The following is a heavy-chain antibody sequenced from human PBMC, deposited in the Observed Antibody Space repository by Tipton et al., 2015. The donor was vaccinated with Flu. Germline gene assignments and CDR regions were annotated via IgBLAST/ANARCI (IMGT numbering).Heavy chain of an antibody. J-gene: IGHJ4*02. V-gene: IGHV4-59*08. CDR2: IYYSGRT. Sequence: TLSLTCTVSGGSISSNYWSWIRQPPGKGLEWIGYIYYSGRTNYNPSLKSRVTMSVDTSKSQFYLRLSSLTASDTAVYYCARHIYAQLGPPYFDFWGPGSLVTVSS. CDR3: ARHIYAQLGPPYFDF. D-gene: IGHD1-1*01. CDR1: GGSISSNY.